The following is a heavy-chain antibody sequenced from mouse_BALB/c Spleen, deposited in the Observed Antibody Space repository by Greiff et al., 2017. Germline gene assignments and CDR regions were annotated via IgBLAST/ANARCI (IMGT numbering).Heavy chain of an antibody. CDR2: ISNGGGST. V-gene: IGHV5-12-2*01. D-gene: IGHD1-2*01. Sequence: EVMLVESGGGLVQPGGSLKLSCAASGFTFSSYTMSWVRQTPEKRLEWVAYISNGGGSTYYPDTVKGRFTISRDNAKNTLYLQMSSLKSEDTAMYYCARQGFTTATSVGLSLAYWGQGTLVTVSA. CDR1: GFTFSSYT. J-gene: IGHJ3*01. CDR3: ARQGFTTATSVGLSLAY.